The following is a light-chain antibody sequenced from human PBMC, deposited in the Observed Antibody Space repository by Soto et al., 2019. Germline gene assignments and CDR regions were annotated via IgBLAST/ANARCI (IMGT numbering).Light chain of an antibody. CDR1: QSVSGD. Sequence: EIVLTQSPATLSLSPVGRATLSCMASQSVSGDLAWYHHKPGQAPRLLIYDASTRALDTPARFAGSGSGTEFTLTISSMQSEDFAVYFCQQYNNWPITFGQGTRLEIK. CDR2: DAS. V-gene: IGKV3-15*01. CDR3: QQYNNWPIT. J-gene: IGKJ5*01.